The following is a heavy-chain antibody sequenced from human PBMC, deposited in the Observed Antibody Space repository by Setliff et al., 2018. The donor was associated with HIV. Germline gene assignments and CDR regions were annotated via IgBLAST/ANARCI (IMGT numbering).Heavy chain of an antibody. D-gene: IGHD1-20*01. CDR2: INPSSGDT. Sequence: ASVKVSCKASGYTFTDYYIHWVRQAPGQGLEWLGWINPSSGDTNYAQSFQGRVTMTRATSISTAYVDLSRLRFDDTAMYYCARAESLGWYYNYMDVWGKGTTVTVSS. CDR3: ARAESLGWYYNYMDV. J-gene: IGHJ6*03. V-gene: IGHV1-2*02. CDR1: GYTFTDYY.